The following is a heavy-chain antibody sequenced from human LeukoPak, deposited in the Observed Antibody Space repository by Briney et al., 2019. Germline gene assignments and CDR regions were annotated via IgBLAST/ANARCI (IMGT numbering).Heavy chain of an antibody. CDR3: ARSPPSTVVTRYFDY. J-gene: IGHJ4*02. CDR2: IYHSGST. CDR1: SGSISSGGYS. D-gene: IGHD4-23*01. V-gene: IGHV4-30-2*01. Sequence: SETLSLTCAVSSGSISSGGYSWSWIRQPPGKGLEWIGYIYHSGSTYYNPSLKSRVTISVDRSKNQFSLKLSSVTAADTAVYYCARSPPSTVVTRYFDYWGQGTLVTVSS.